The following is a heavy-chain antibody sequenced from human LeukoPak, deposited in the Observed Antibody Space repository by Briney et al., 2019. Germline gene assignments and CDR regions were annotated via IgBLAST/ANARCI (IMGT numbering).Heavy chain of an antibody. V-gene: IGHV3-9*01. CDR1: GFTFDDYA. Sequence: GGSLRLSCAASGFTFDDYAMHWVRQAPGKGLEWVSGISWNSGSIGHADSVKGRFTISRDNAKNSLYLQMNSLRAEDTALYYCAKGQYYDILTGYSDYWGQGTLVTVSS. CDR3: AKGQYYDILTGYSDY. J-gene: IGHJ4*02. CDR2: ISWNSGSI. D-gene: IGHD3-9*01.